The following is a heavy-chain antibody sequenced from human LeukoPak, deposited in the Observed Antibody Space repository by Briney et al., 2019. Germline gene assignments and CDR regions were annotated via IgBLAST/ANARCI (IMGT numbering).Heavy chain of an antibody. D-gene: IGHD1-1*01. CDR1: GFTFSSYE. V-gene: IGHV3-48*03. Sequence: PGGSLRLSCEASGFTFSSYEMNWVRQAPGKGLEWVSYINSRGSTIYYADSVKGRLTISRDNAKNSLYLQINSLSAEDTAVYYCARCGNDVRSGLRYYYYGMDVWGQGTTVTVSS. J-gene: IGHJ6*02. CDR2: INSRGSTI. CDR3: ARCGNDVRSGLRYYYYGMDV.